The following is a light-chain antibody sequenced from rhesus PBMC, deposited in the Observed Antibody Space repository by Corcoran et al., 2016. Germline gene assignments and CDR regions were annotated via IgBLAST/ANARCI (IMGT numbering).Light chain of an antibody. J-gene: IGKJ4*01. CDR1: QSLSNY. CDR3: QQGYSYPLT. Sequence: DIQMTQSPSSLSASVADRVTITCQASQSLSNYLNWYQQKPGKIPKLLIYKASSLQSGIPSRFSGSGSGTDFTLTISSLQPEDFATYYCQQGYSYPLTFGGGTKVELK. CDR2: KAS. V-gene: IGKV1S9*01.